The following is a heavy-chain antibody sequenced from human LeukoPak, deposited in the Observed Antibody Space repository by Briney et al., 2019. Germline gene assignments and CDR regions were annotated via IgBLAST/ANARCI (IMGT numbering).Heavy chain of an antibody. V-gene: IGHV4-61*01. CDR3: ARDQSGGYYFDY. CDR2: IYYSGST. CDR1: GGSISSSSYY. J-gene: IGHJ4*02. D-gene: IGHD3-10*01. Sequence: SSETLSLTCTVSGGSISSSSYYWGWIRQPPGKGLEWIGYIYYSGSTSYNPSLKSRVTISVDTSKNQFSLKLSSVTAADAAVYHCARDQSGGYYFDYWGQGTLVTVSS.